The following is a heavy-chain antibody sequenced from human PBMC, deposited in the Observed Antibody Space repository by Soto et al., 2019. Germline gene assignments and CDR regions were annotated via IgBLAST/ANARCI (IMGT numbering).Heavy chain of an antibody. J-gene: IGHJ4*02. CDR3: VHTVMVHTITGGHHFDY. D-gene: IGHD2-8*01. Sequence: SGPTLVNPTQTLTLTRTFSAFSLSTNGVGVGWIRQPPGKPLEWLAVIYWNEDKRYSRSLKSRLSITKDTSKNQVVLTMTTMDPVDTATYYCVHTVMVHTITGGHHFDYWGPGILVTVSS. V-gene: IGHV2-5*01. CDR1: AFSLSTNGVG. CDR2: IYWNEDK.